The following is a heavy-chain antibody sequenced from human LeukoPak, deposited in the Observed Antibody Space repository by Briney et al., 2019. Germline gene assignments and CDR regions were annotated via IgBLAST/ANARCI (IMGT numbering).Heavy chain of an antibody. D-gene: IGHD2-2*01. J-gene: IGHJ4*02. CDR3: AREVCSSTSCSFDY. CDR2: ISSSSSYI. Sequence: GGSLRLSCAASGSTFSSYSMNWVRQAPGKGLEWVSSISSSSSYIYYADSVKGRFTISRDNAKNSLYLQMNSLRAEDTAVYYCAREVCSSTSCSFDYWGQGTLVTVSS. CDR1: GSTFSSYS. V-gene: IGHV3-21*01.